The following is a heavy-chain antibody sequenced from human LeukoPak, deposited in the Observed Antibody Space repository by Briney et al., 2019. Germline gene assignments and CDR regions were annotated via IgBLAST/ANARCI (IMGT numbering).Heavy chain of an antibody. V-gene: IGHV3-30-3*01. Sequence: GGSLRLSCAASGFTFSSFAMHWVRQAPGKGLEWVAVISYDGSNKYYADSVKDRFTISRDNSENTLYLQMNSLRAEDTAVFYCAKDMCSSTSCSRRAFDIWGQGTMVTVSS. CDR2: ISYDGSNK. CDR1: GFTFSSFA. J-gene: IGHJ3*02. D-gene: IGHD2-2*01. CDR3: AKDMCSSTSCSRRAFDI.